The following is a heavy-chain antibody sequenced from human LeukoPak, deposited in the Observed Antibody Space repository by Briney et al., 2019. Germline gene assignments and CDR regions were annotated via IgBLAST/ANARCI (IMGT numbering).Heavy chain of an antibody. CDR3: ARGSYGSGSYTSWFDP. CDR1: GGSISSGDYY. V-gene: IGHV4-30-4*01. J-gene: IGHJ5*02. D-gene: IGHD3-10*01. CDR2: VYYSGST. Sequence: SETLSLTCTVSGGSISSGDYYWSWIRQPPGKGLEWIGYVYYSGSTYYNPSLESRVSMSIETSKNQLSLKLSSVTAADTAVYYCARGSYGSGSYTSWFDPWGQGTLVTVSS.